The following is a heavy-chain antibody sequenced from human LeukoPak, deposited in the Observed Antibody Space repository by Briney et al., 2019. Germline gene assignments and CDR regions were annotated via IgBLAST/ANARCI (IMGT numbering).Heavy chain of an antibody. Sequence: PSETLPLTCTVSGGSTSSGSYYWSWIRQPAGKGLEWIGRIYTSGSTNYNPSLKSRVTMSVDTSKNQFSLKLSSVTAADTAVYYCARGGAARLFDYWGQGSLVTVSP. J-gene: IGHJ4*02. CDR3: ARGGAARLFDY. CDR2: IYTSGST. CDR1: GGSTSSGSYY. V-gene: IGHV4-61*02. D-gene: IGHD6-6*01.